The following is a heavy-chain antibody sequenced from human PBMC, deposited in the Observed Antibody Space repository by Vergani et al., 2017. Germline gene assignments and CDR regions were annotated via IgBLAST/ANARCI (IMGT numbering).Heavy chain of an antibody. CDR3: ARLQVIVGATTYYYGMDV. CDR2: VDPEDGET. D-gene: IGHD1-26*01. V-gene: IGHV1-69-2*01. Sequence: EVQLVQSGAEVKKPRATVKISCKVSGYTFTDYYMHWVQQAPGKGLEWMGLVDPEDGETIYAEKFQGRVTITADTSTDTAYMELSSLRSEDTAVYYCARLQVIVGATTYYYGMDVWGQGTTVTVSS. J-gene: IGHJ6*02. CDR1: GYTFTDYY.